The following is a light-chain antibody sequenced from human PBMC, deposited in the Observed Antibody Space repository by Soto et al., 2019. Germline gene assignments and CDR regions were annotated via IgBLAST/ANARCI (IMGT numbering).Light chain of an antibody. V-gene: IGKV3-11*01. J-gene: IGKJ1*01. CDR3: QQRSNWPRT. CDR2: ASS. Sequence: EIVLTQSPATLSLSPGERATLSGRASQSVSSYLAWYQQKPGQAPRLLIYASSNKAAGIPARFSGSGSGTDFTLTISRLEPEDFAVYYCQQRSNWPRTFGQGTKVEIK. CDR1: QSVSSY.